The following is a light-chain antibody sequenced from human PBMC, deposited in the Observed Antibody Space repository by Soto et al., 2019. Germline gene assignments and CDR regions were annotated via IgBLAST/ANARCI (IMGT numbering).Light chain of an antibody. CDR1: QDIRNF. CDR3: QQYDILPT. J-gene: IGKJ2*01. Sequence: DIQMTQSPSSLSSSVGDRATITCQASQDIRNFLNWYQQKPGKAPQLLIYDASNLETGVPSRFSGSGSGTDFTITSSSLHAEDIATYYCQQYDILPTFGQGTKLEIK. V-gene: IGKV1-33*01. CDR2: DAS.